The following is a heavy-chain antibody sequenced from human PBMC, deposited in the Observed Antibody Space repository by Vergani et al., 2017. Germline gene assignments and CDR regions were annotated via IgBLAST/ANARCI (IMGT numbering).Heavy chain of an antibody. CDR2: INPNSGGT. Sequence: QVQLVQSGAEVKKPGASVKVSCKASGYTFTGYYMHWVRQAPGQGLEWMGWINPNSGGTNYAQKFQGRVNMTRDTSISTAYMELSRLRSDDTAVYYCATLDIVTGYSEGDSWGQGPLVTVSS. J-gene: IGHJ4*02. CDR3: ATLDIVTGYSEGDS. V-gene: IGHV1-2*02. D-gene: IGHD3-9*01. CDR1: GYTFTGYY.